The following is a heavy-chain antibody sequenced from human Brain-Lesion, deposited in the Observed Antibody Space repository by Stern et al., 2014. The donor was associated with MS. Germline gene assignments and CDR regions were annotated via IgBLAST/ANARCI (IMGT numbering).Heavy chain of an antibody. CDR3: ARDITGSSAYFAY. CDR2: ISWNSGSI. CDR1: GFTFDDYA. D-gene: IGHD1-14*01. Sequence: EVQLEESGGDLVQPGRSLRLSCAAFGFTFDDYAMHWVRQAPGKGLEWVAGISWNSGSIGYADSVKVRFTTSRDNAYSSLYLQMNSLRPEDTALYYCARDITGSSAYFAYWGQGTLVTVSS. V-gene: IGHV3-9*01. J-gene: IGHJ4*02.